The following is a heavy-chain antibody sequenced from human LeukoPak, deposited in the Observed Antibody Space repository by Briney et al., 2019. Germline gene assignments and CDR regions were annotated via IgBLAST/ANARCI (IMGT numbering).Heavy chain of an antibody. V-gene: IGHV4-34*01. CDR2: INHSGST. CDR3: ATPFDYGGSYAFDI. CDR1: GGSFSGYY. Sequence: SETLSLTCAVYGGSFSGYYWSWIRQPPGKGLEWIGEINHSGSTNYNPSLKSRVTISVDTSKNQFSLKLSSVTAADTAVYYCATPFDYGGSYAFDIWGQGTMVTVSS. D-gene: IGHD4-23*01. J-gene: IGHJ3*02.